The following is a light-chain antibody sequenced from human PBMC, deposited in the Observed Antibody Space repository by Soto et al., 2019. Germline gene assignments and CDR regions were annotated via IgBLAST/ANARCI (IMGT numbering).Light chain of an antibody. V-gene: IGKV3-11*01. Sequence: EIVLTQSPATLSLSPGERATLSCRASQSVSSYLAWYQQKPGQAPRLLIYDTSNRATGIPARFSGSGSGTELTLTISSREPEDFAVYYCQQRSNWPLTFGGGTKVEIK. CDR1: QSVSSY. J-gene: IGKJ4*01. CDR2: DTS. CDR3: QQRSNWPLT.